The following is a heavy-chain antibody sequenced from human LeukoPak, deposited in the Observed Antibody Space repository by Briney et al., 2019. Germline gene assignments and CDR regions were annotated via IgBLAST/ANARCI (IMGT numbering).Heavy chain of an antibody. V-gene: IGHV1-18*01. D-gene: IGHD2-21*01. Sequence: ASVKVSCKTSGYTFATYAISWVRQAPGQGLEWMGRVTTYSGIADYAQNFQGRVTLTTDTSASTAYMELRSLRSDDTAVYYCVRDLNHVMFRSLDHWGQGTLVTVSS. CDR3: VRDLNHVMFRSLDH. CDR1: GYTFATYA. J-gene: IGHJ4*02. CDR2: VTTYSGIA.